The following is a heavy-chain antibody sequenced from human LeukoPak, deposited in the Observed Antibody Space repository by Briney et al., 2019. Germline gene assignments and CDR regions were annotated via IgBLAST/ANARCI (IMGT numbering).Heavy chain of an antibody. CDR3: ARVATGATTSNYFYYYMDV. V-gene: IGHV3-21*01. CDR1: GFTFGLYT. CDR2: ITSTGAYI. Sequence: PGGSLRLSCDASGFTFGLYTITWVRQAPGKGLEWVSSITSTGAYINYADSVKGQFTISRDNAKNSLYLQMDSLRAEDTAVYYCARVATGATTSNYFYYYMDVWGRGTTVTVSS. J-gene: IGHJ6*03. D-gene: IGHD1-26*01.